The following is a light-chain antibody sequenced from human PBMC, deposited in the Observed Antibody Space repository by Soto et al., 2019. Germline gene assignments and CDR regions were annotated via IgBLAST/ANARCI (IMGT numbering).Light chain of an antibody. Sequence: DIQMTQSPSSLSASVGDRVIITCRASQGISNYLAWYQKKPGKVPKLLIYAASTLQSGVPSRFSGSGSGTDFTLTISSLQPEDVATYYCQKYNSAPRTFGPGTNVEI. V-gene: IGKV1-27*01. CDR3: QKYNSAPRT. CDR1: QGISNY. J-gene: IGKJ3*01. CDR2: AAS.